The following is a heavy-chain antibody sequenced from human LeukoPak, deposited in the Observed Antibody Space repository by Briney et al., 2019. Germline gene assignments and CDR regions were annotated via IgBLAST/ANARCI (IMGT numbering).Heavy chain of an antibody. CDR3: AKDSIPGIYYFDY. Sequence: GGSLRLSCGASGFTFSSYGMHWVRQAPGKGLEWVAVISYDGSNKYYADSVKGRFTISRDNSKNTLFLQMNSLRAEDTAVYYCAKDSIPGIYYFDYWGQGTLVTVSS. J-gene: IGHJ4*02. CDR1: GFTFSSYG. CDR2: ISYDGSNK. V-gene: IGHV3-30*18. D-gene: IGHD3-10*01.